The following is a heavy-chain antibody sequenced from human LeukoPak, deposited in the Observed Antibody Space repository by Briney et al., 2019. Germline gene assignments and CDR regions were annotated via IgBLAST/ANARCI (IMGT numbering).Heavy chain of an antibody. D-gene: IGHD2-2*01. V-gene: IGHV3-7*04. CDR1: GFTFSSYW. J-gene: IGHJ4*02. CDR3: ARDRYQAGY. Sequence: TGGSLTLSCAASGFTFSSYWMSWVRQTPGKGLEWVANIKQDGSEKYYADSVKGRFTISRDNGKNSLYLQMNSLRAEDTAVYYCARDRYQAGYWGQGILVTVSS. CDR2: IKQDGSEK.